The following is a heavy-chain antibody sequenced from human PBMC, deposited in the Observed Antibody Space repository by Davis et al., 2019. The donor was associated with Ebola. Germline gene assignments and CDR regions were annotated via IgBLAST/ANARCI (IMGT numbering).Heavy chain of an antibody. CDR2: INAGNGNT. D-gene: IGHD2-2*01. V-gene: IGHV1-3*01. CDR1: GYTFTSYA. J-gene: IGHJ5*02. CDR3: ARARGIVVVPAGPSPNWFDP. Sequence: AASVKVSCKASGYTFTSYAMHWVRQAPGQRLEWMGWINAGNGNTKYSQKFQGRVTITRDTSASTAYMELSSLRSEDTAVYYCARARGIVVVPAGPSPNWFDPWGQGTLVTVSS.